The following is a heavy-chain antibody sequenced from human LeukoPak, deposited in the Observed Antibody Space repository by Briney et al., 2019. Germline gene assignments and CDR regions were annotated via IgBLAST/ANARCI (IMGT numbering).Heavy chain of an antibody. J-gene: IGHJ4*02. Sequence: PAGGSLRLSCITSGFTFGDYAMSWVHQAPGKGLEWVGLIRSKPYGGTRECAASVKGRFIISRDDSKSIAYLQMNSLKTDDTAVYFCARRTRESHFDYWGQGTLVTVSS. CDR2: IRSKPYGGTR. D-gene: IGHD1-1*01. V-gene: IGHV3-49*04. CDR3: ARRTRESHFDY. CDR1: GFTFGDYA.